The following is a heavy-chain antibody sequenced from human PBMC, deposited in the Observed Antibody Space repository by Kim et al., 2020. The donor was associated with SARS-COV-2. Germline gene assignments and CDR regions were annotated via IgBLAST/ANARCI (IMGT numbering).Heavy chain of an antibody. Sequence: GGSLRLSCAASGFTFSDEIMHWVRQAPGKGLEYVSGISTNGGRAFYADSVKGRFTISRDNSKNTLYLQMSSLRPDDTAVYYCVKQMDYWGQGTQFTVSS. J-gene: IGHJ4*02. CDR3: VKQMDY. V-gene: IGHV3-64D*06. CDR2: ISTNGGRA. CDR1: GFTFSDEI.